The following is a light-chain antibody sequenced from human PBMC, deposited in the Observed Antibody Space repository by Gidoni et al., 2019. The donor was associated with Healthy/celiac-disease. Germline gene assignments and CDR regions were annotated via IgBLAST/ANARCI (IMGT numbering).Light chain of an antibody. V-gene: IGKV3-20*01. CDR3: QQYGSSPPWT. Sequence: EIVLTQSPGTLSLSPGDRATLSCRASQSVSSSYLAWYQQKPGQAPRLLIYGASSRATGIPDRFSGSGSGTDFTLTISRLEPEDFAVYYCQQYGSSPPWTFXXXTKVEIK. J-gene: IGKJ1*01. CDR2: GAS. CDR1: QSVSSSY.